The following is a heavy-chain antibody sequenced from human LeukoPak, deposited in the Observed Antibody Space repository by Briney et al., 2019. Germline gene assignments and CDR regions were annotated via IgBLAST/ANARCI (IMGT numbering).Heavy chain of an antibody. V-gene: IGHV4-59*01. CDR3: ARGHCSSTSCLFDY. D-gene: IGHD2-2*01. Sequence: SETLSLTCTVSGGSISSYYWSWIRQPPGKGLEWIGYVYYSGSTNYNPSLKSRVTISVETSKNQFSLKLSSVTAADTAVYYCARGHCSSTSCLFDYWGQGTLVTVSS. CDR2: VYYSGST. J-gene: IGHJ4*02. CDR1: GGSISSYY.